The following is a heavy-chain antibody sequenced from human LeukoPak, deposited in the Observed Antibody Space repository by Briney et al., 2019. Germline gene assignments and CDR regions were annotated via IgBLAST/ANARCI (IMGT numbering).Heavy chain of an antibody. CDR3: TRLRDGLNDIVVVVGATSGIFDY. CDR2: IRTKANSYAT. CDR1: GFTLSGSA. V-gene: IGHV3-73*01. D-gene: IGHD2-15*01. J-gene: IGHJ4*02. Sequence: GGSLRLSCAASGFTLSGSAIHWVRQASGKGLEWVGRIRTKANSYATGYAASVKGRFTISRDDSKNTAYLQMNSLKTEDTAVYYCTRLRDGLNDIVVVVGATSGIFDYWGQGTLVTVSS.